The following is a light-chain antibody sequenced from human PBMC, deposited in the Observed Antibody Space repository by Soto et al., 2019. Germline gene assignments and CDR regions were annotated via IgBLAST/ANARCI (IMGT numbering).Light chain of an antibody. CDR1: QSISSY. Sequence: DIQMTHSPSSLSSSVVYRVTITCRASQSISSYLNWYQQKPGKAPKLLIYAASTLQFGVPSRFSGSGSGTDFTLTISSLQPEDFATYYCQQSYRSPTFGQGTKVDIK. CDR2: AAS. V-gene: IGKV1-39*01. CDR3: QQSYRSPT. J-gene: IGKJ1*01.